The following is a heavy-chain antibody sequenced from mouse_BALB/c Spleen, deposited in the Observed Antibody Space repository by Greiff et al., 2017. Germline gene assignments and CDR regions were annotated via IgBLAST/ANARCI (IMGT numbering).Heavy chain of an antibody. V-gene: IGHV5-6-4*01. D-gene: IGHD2-1*01. CDR3: TRDGNSGAYYWYFDV. CDR1: GFTFSSYT. Sequence: EVHLVESGGGLVKPGGSLKLSCAASGFTFSSYTMSWVRQTPEKRLEWVATISSGGSYTYYPDSVKGRFTISRDNAKNTLYLQMSSLKSEDTAMYYCTRDGNSGAYYWYFDVWGAGTTVTVSS. J-gene: IGHJ1*01. CDR2: ISSGGSYT.